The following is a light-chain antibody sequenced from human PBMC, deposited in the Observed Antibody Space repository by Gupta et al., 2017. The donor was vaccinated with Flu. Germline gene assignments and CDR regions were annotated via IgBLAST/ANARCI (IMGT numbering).Light chain of an antibody. CDR3: QQPSNWPLT. J-gene: IGKJ4*01. CDR2: DAS. CDR1: QSVSSY. Sequence: EIVLTQSPATLSLSPGERATLSCRASQSVSSYLAWYPQNPGQAPSLLIYDASNLVPGLPARFSCRWSGTDFTLTIISLEPEDFAVYYCQQPSNWPLTFGGGTKVEIK. V-gene: IGKV3-11*01.